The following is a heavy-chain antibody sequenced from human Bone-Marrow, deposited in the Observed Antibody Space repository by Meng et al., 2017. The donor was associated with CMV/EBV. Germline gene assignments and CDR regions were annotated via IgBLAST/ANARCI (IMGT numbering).Heavy chain of an antibody. D-gene: IGHD3-10*01. CDR3: ARDWFGDGSGSPPLYYFDD. CDR1: GYTFTSYY. V-gene: IGHV1-46*01. J-gene: IGHJ4*02. Sequence: ASVKVSCKASGYTFTSYYMHWVRQAPGQGLEWMGIINPSGGSTSYAQKFQGRVTMTRDTSTSTVYMELSSLRSEDTAVYYCARDWFGDGSGSPPLYYFDDWGPGKLVTVSS. CDR2: INPSGGST.